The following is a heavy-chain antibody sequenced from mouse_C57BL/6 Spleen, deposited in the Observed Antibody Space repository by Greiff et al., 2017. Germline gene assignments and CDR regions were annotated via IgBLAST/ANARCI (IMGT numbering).Heavy chain of an antibody. J-gene: IGHJ3*01. V-gene: IGHV1-81*01. CDR1: GYTFTSYG. CDR2: IYPRSGNT. Sequence: VQLQQSGAELARPGASVKLSCKASGYTFTSYGISWVKQRTGQGLEWIGEIYPRSGNTYYNEKFKGKATLTADKSSSTAYMELRSLTSEDSAVYFCARRCPCDYDDAYWGQGTLVTVSA. CDR3: ARRCPCDYDDAY. D-gene: IGHD2-4*01.